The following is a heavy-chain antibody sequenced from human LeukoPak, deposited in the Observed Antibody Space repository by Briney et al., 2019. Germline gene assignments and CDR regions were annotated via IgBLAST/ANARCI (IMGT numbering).Heavy chain of an antibody. CDR2: IFHSGRT. CDR3: ARSVYCSGGNCYFDY. Sequence: PSQTLSLTCVVSGGSISSDAYSWSWIRQPPGKGLEWIGYIFHSGRTFYNPSLQSRVTISVDRSNNQFSLKLTSLTAAGTAVYYCARSVYCSGGNCYFDYWGQGTLVTVSS. J-gene: IGHJ4*02. D-gene: IGHD2-15*01. CDR1: GGSISSDAYS. V-gene: IGHV4-30-2*01.